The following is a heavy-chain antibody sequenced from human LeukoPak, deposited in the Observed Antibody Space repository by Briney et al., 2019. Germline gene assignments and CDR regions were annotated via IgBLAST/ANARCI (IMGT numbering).Heavy chain of an antibody. D-gene: IGHD3-10*01. CDR1: GFSISGGYY. J-gene: IGHJ5*02. V-gene: IGHV4-38-2*02. CDR3: ARGGYYGSGNDFRFDP. Sequence: SEALSLTCTVSGFSISGGYYWGWFRQPPGKGLEWIGSIYYSGSTYYNPSLKSRVTISVDTSKNQFSLKLSSVTAADTAVYYCARGGYYGSGNDFRFDPWGQGTLVTVSS. CDR2: IYYSGST.